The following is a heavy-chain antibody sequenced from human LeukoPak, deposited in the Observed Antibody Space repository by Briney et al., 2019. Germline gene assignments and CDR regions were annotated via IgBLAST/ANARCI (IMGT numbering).Heavy chain of an antibody. J-gene: IGHJ4*02. V-gene: IGHV3-30*03. CDR3: TRVGGGDGSGWSTTDY. Sequence: GGSLRLSCAASGFTFSSYGMQWVRQAPGKGLEWVAIISYDGRDKFYEDSVKGRFTISRDNAKNSLYLQMNSLRVEDTAMYYCTRVGGGDGSGWSTTDYWGQGTLVTISS. CDR1: GFTFSSYG. CDR2: ISYDGRDK. D-gene: IGHD6-19*01.